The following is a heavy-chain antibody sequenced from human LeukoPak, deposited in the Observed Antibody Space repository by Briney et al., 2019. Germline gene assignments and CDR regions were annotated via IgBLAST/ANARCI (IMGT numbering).Heavy chain of an antibody. J-gene: IGHJ4*02. CDR2: IYYSGST. CDR3: ARGKDY. V-gene: IGHV4-61*05. CDR1: GGSISSSSYY. Sequence: SETLSLTCTVSGGSISSSSYYWGWIRQPPGKGLEWIGYIYYSGSTNYNPSLKSRVTISVDTSKNQFSLKLSSVTAADTAVYYCARGKDYWGQGTLVTVSS.